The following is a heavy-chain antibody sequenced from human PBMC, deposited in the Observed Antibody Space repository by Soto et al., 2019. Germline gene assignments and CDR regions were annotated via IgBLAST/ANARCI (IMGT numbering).Heavy chain of an antibody. V-gene: IGHV1-69*13. J-gene: IGHJ6*02. CDR1: RVTFSSYA. CDR2: IIPIFGTA. D-gene: IGHD2-2*01. Sequence: SVKVSGKASRVTFSSYAISWVRQAPGQGLEWMGGIIPIFGTANYAQKFQGRVTITADESTSTAYMELSSLRSEDTAVYYCATRTDIVVVPAAGIYGRYGMDVWGQGTTVTVSS. CDR3: ATRTDIVVVPAAGIYGRYGMDV.